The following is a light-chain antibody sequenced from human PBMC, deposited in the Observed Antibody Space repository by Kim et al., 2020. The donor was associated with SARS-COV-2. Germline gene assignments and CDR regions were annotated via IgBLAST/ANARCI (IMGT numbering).Light chain of an antibody. Sequence: ALGQTVRITCQGDSLRRYYVSWYQQKPGQAPVLVIYGKSNRPSGVPDRFSGSSSGNTASLTITGAQAEDEADYYCNSRDSSGMLGVFGTGTKVTVL. CDR3: NSRDSSGMLGV. CDR2: GKS. V-gene: IGLV3-19*01. CDR1: SLRRYY. J-gene: IGLJ1*01.